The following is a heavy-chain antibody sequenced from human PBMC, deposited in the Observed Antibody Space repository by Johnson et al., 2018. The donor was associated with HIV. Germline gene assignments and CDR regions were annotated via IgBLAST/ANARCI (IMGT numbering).Heavy chain of an antibody. CDR3: ATFYYDNSNYFELASFFPGPTDL. J-gene: IGHJ3*01. V-gene: IGHV3-64*01. CDR1: GFTFSSYA. CDR2: ISSNGGST. D-gene: IGHD3-22*01. Sequence: VQLVESGGGVVQPGRSLRLSCAASGFTFSSYAMHWVRQAPGKGLEYVSAISSNGGSTYYANYVKGRFTISRDNSKNTLYLQMNSLTAEDTAVYYCATFYYDNSNYFELASFFPGPTDLWGQGTLVTVSS.